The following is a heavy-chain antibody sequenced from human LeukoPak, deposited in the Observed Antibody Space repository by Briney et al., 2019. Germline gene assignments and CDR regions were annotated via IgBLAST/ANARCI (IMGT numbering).Heavy chain of an antibody. D-gene: IGHD3-10*01. CDR2: LYTSGST. Sequence: PSDTLSLTCTVSGGSISSYYWSWIRQPAGKGLEWLGRLYTSGSTNYNPSLKSRVTMSVDTSKNQFSLKVTSVTAADTAVYYCARAPPFGSWFDPWGPGTLVTVSS. CDR3: ARAPPFGSWFDP. J-gene: IGHJ5*02. V-gene: IGHV4-4*07. CDR1: GGSISSYY.